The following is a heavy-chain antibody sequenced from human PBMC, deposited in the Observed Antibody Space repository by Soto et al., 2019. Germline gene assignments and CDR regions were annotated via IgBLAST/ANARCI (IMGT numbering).Heavy chain of an antibody. D-gene: IGHD2-2*01. V-gene: IGHV2-26*01. J-gene: IGHJ5*02. Sequence: QVTLKESGPVLVKPTETLTLTCTVSGFSLSNARMGVSWIRQPPGKALEWLAHIFSNDEKSYSTSLKSRLTISKDTSKSQVVLTMTNMDPVDTATYYCARTIGYCSSTSCYAWFDPRGQGTLVTVSS. CDR3: ARTIGYCSSTSCYAWFDP. CDR2: IFSNDEK. CDR1: GFSLSNARMG.